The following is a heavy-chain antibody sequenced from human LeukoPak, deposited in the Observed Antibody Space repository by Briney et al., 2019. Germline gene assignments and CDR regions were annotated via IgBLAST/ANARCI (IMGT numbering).Heavy chain of an antibody. Sequence: GGSLRLSCAASRFTFSSYGMHWVRQAPGKGLEWVAVISYDGSNKYYADSVKGRFTISRDNSKNTLYLQMNSLRAEDTAVYYCAKDAKLRSTYYFDYWGQGTLVTVSS. J-gene: IGHJ4*02. CDR1: RFTFSSYG. CDR2: ISYDGSNK. CDR3: AKDAKLRSTYYFDY. V-gene: IGHV3-30*18. D-gene: IGHD6-6*01.